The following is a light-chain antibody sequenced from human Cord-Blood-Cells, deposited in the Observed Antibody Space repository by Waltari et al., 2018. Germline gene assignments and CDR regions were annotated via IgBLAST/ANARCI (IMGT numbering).Light chain of an antibody. V-gene: IGKV1-39*01. CDR2: AAS. J-gene: IGKJ1*01. CDR1: QSISSY. Sequence: DIQMTQSPSSLSASVGDRVTITCRASQSISSYLNCYQQKPGKAPKLRIYAASSLQSGVPSRFSGRGSGTDFTLTISSLQPEDFATYYCQQSYSTPWTFGQGTKVEIK. CDR3: QQSYSTPWT.